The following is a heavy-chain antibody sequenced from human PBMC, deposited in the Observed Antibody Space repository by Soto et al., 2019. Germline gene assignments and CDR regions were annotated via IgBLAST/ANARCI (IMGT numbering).Heavy chain of an antibody. CDR1: GDSVSSDNYY. CDR3: ARDIRGYSRAFDY. J-gene: IGHJ4*02. V-gene: IGHV4-61*01. D-gene: IGHD5-18*01. CDR2: IYSSGST. Sequence: SETLSLTCTVSGDSVSSDNYYWTWIRQPPGKGLEWIGYIYSSGSTNYNPSLKSRVTISPDTSSNQFSLKLTSVTAADTAVYYCARDIRGYSRAFDYWGQGTLVTVSS.